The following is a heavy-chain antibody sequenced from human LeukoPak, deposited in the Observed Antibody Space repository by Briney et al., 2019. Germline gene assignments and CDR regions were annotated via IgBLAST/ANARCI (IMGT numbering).Heavy chain of an antibody. CDR2: IRTDGTDE. Sequence: GGSLRLSCVASGFTFSNYGMHWFRQVPGKGLDWVAFIRTDGTDERYADSVKGRFTISRDNSKNTLYLQMNTLTPEDTALYHCARCNTADDPSGNWGQRTLVTVSS. CDR3: ARCNTADDPSGN. CDR1: GFTFSNYG. V-gene: IGHV3-30*02. D-gene: IGHD2/OR15-2a*01. J-gene: IGHJ4*02.